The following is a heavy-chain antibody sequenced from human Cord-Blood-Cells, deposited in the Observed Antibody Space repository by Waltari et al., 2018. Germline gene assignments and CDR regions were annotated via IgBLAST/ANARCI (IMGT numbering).Heavy chain of an antibody. CDR3: ARDNRYSSSSYFDY. V-gene: IGHV1-2*02. CDR2: INPNSGGT. Sequence: QVQLVQSGAEVKKPGASVKGSCKASGDPFTGYYLHWVRPAPGQGLEWMGWINPNSGGTNYAQKFQGRVTMTRDTSISTAYMELSRLRSDDTAVYYCARDNRYSSSSYFDYWGQGTLVTVSS. CDR1: GDPFTGYY. D-gene: IGHD6-6*01. J-gene: IGHJ4*02.